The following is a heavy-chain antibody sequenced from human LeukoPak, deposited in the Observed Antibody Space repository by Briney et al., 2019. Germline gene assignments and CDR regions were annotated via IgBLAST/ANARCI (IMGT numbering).Heavy chain of an antibody. CDR1: GGTFISYA. CDR2: IIPIFGTA. J-gene: IGHJ3*02. Sequence: ASVKVSCKASGGTFISYAISWVRQAPGQGREWMGRIIPIFGTANYAQKFQGRVTITTDESTSTAYMELSSLRSEDTAVYYCARGPKGDAFDIWGQGTMVTVSS. CDR3: ARGPKGDAFDI. V-gene: IGHV1-69*05.